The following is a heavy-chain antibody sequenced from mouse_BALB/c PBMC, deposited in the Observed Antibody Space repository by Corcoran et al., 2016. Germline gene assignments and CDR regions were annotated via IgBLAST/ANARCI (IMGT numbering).Heavy chain of an antibody. CDR1: GYTFTSYW. CDR3: SRRIYYGSSPYYYAMDY. D-gene: IGHD1-1*01. Sequence: QVQLQQPGAELVKPGASVKMSCTASGYTFTSYWINWVKQRPGQGLEWIGDIYPGRGITNYNEKFKSKATLTLDTSSSTAYMQLSSLTSEDSAVYYCSRRIYYGSSPYYYAMDYWGQGTSVTVSS. J-gene: IGHJ4*01. V-gene: IGHV1-55*01. CDR2: IYPGRGIT.